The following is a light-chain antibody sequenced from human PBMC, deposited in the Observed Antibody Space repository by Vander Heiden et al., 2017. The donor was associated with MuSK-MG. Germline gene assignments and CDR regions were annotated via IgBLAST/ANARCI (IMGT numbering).Light chain of an antibody. Sequence: ILLPQSPGTLSLSPGETATLSCRASQSVSSSYLAWYQQKPGQAPRLLIYGASSRATGIPDRFSGSGSGTDFTLTISRLEPEDFAVYYCLQYGSPPLTFGGGTKVEIK. CDR3: LQYGSPPLT. CDR1: QSVSSSY. V-gene: IGKV3-20*01. CDR2: GAS. J-gene: IGKJ4*01.